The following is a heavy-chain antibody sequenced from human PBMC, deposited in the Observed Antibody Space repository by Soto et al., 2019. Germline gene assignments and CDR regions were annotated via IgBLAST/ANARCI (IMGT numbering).Heavy chain of an antibody. CDR2: TSYDGNNK. V-gene: IGHV3-30*19. Sequence: QVQLVESGGGVVQPGTSLRLSCAASGFRFKSFVMHWVRQAPGKGLEWVAFTSYDGNNKDYGDSVKGRFTVSRDNSQNTLHLQIDLLPPEEPALYFRARRGTTGGFCLWGQGTLVSVSS. CDR3: ARRGTTGGFCL. CDR1: GFRFKSFV. D-gene: IGHD3-16*01. J-gene: IGHJ4*02.